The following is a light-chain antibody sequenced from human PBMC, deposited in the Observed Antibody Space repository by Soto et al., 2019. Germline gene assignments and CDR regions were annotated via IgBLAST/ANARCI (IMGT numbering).Light chain of an antibody. CDR3: QQYGSSPWM. CDR1: QSVGSNY. V-gene: IGKV3-20*01. Sequence: EIVLTQSPGTLSLSPGERATLSCRASQSVGSNYLAWYQQKPGQAPRLLIYAAFGRATGIPDRFSGSGSGTDFTFISSRLEPEDSAVYYCQQYGSSPWMFGQVTKVEVK. J-gene: IGKJ1*01. CDR2: AAF.